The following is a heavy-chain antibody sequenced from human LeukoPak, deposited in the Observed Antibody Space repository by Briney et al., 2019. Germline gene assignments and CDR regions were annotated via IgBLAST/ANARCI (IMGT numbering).Heavy chain of an antibody. CDR1: GYTFTSYG. J-gene: IGHJ4*02. V-gene: IGHV1-18*01. Sequence: GASVKVSCKASGYTFTSYGISWVRQAPGQGLEWMGWISAYNGNTNYAQKLQGRVTMTTDTSTSTAYMELRSLRAEDTAVYYCAKEVTRPNRAVAGLNYWGQGTLVTVSS. D-gene: IGHD6-19*01. CDR3: AKEVTRPNRAVAGLNY. CDR2: ISAYNGNT.